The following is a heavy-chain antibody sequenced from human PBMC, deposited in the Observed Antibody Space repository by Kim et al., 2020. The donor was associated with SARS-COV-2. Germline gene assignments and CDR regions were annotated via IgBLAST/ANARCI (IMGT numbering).Heavy chain of an antibody. CDR3: ARDPRITMVRGVIISGPAADY. J-gene: IGHJ4*02. V-gene: IGHV3-30*04. Sequence: GGSLRLSCAASGFTFSSYAMHWVRQAPGKGLEWVAVISYDGSNKYYADSVKGRFTISRDNSKNTLYLQMNSLRAEDTAVYYCARDPRITMVRGVIISGPAADYWGQGTLVTVSS. CDR1: GFTFSSYA. CDR2: ISYDGSNK. D-gene: IGHD3-10*01.